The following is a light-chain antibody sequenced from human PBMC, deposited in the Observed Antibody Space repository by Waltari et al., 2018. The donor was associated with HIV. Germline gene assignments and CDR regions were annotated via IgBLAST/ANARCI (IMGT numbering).Light chain of an antibody. Sequence: EMVVTQSPATVSVSLGERDTLSCRASHSVGINLAWYQQKPGQAPRLLIYGASTRVTDIPGRFSGSGSGTDFTLTISSLQSEDSAVYYCQQYSNRPPWTFGQGTKVEI. CDR1: HSVGIN. V-gene: IGKV3-15*01. CDR2: GAS. CDR3: QQYSNRPPWT. J-gene: IGKJ1*01.